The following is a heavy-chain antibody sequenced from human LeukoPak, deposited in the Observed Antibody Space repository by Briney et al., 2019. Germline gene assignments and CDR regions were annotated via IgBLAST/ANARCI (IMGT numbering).Heavy chain of an antibody. CDR1: GFTFSSYG. Sequence: GGSLRLSCAASGFTFSSYGMSWVRQAPGKGLEWVSAISGSGGSTYYADSVKGRFTISRDNSKNTLYLQMNSLRAEDTAVYYCAKGLSSGWYRGLSNPFDYWGQGTLVTVSS. CDR3: AKGLSSGWYRGLSNPFDY. D-gene: IGHD6-19*01. J-gene: IGHJ4*02. V-gene: IGHV3-23*01. CDR2: ISGSGGST.